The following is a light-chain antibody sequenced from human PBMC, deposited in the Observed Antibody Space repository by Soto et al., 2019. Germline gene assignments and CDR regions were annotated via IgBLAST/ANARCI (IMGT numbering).Light chain of an antibody. CDR3: QQYYSTPLT. CDR1: QSILKSSIKKNS. Sequence: DIVMTQSPDSLAVSLGERATIKCRSSQSILKSSIKKNSLAWYQQKPGQPPRLLIYWASTRESGVPDRISGSGSGTDFTLTISSLQAEDVAVYYCQQYYSTPLTFGGGTKVDIK. J-gene: IGKJ4*01. CDR2: WAS. V-gene: IGKV4-1*01.